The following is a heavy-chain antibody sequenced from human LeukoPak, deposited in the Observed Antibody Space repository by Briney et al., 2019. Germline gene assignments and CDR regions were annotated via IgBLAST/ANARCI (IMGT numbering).Heavy chain of an antibody. CDR2: IYHSGST. Sequence: SETPSLTCAVSGGSISSSNWWSWVRQPPGKGLEWIGEIYHSGSTNYNPSLKSRVTISVDKSKNQFSLKLSSVTAADTAVYYCARQREGSGFEYFDYWGQGTLVTVSS. CDR3: ARQREGSGFEYFDY. D-gene: IGHD6-19*01. J-gene: IGHJ4*02. V-gene: IGHV4-4*02. CDR1: GGSISSSNW.